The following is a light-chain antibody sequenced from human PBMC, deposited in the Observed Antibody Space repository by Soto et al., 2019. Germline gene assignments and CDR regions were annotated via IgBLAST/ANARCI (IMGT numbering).Light chain of an antibody. CDR1: QTVRGNY. V-gene: IGKV3-20*01. CDR2: AAS. Sequence: EIVLTQSAGTLSLSPGERATLSCRASQTVRGNYLAWFQQRPGQAPRLLIYAASTRAAGVPDRFSGSGSGTDFSLTINRLEPEDFAVYYCHHYGPAPWTFGQGTKVETK. CDR3: HHYGPAPWT. J-gene: IGKJ1*01.